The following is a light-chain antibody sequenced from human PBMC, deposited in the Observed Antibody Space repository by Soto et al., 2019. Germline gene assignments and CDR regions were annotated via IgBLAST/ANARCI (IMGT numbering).Light chain of an antibody. J-gene: IGLJ2*01. Sequence: QSVLTQPPSASGTPGQRVTVSCSGSSSNIGSNTVNWYQQFPGTAPRLLIYNNDQRPSGVPDRFSGSESGTSASLAISGLQSEDEADYYCATWDDSLNGVVFGGGTKLTVL. V-gene: IGLV1-44*01. CDR3: ATWDDSLNGVV. CDR1: SSNIGSNT. CDR2: NND.